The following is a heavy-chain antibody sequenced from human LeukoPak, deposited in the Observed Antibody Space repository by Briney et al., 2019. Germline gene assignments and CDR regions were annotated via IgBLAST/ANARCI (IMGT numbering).Heavy chain of an antibody. D-gene: IGHD2-2*01. Sequence: GGSLRLSCAASGFTFSSYWMSWVRQAPGKGLEWVANIKQDGSEKYYVDSVKGRFTISRDNAKNSLYLQMNSLRAEDTAVYYCARAGSRYCSSTSCYESWGQGTLVTVSS. J-gene: IGHJ4*02. CDR1: GFTFSSYW. CDR3: ARAGSRYCSSTSCYES. CDR2: IKQDGSEK. V-gene: IGHV3-7*01.